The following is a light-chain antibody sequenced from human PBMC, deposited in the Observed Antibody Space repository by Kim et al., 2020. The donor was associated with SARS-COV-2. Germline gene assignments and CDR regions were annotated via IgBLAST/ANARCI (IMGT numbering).Light chain of an antibody. Sequence: GXSITISCTGTISDIGFYNYVSWYQQHPGKAPKLMLYDVNKRPSGVSNRFSGSKSGNTASLTISGLQAEDEADYYCCSYTTSSTFVFGTGTKVTVL. CDR3: CSYTTSSTFV. V-gene: IGLV2-14*04. J-gene: IGLJ1*01. CDR1: ISDIGFYNY. CDR2: DVN.